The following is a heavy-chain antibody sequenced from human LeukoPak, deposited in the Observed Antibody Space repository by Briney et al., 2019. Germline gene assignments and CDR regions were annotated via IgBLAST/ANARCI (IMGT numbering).Heavy chain of an antibody. CDR2: IYHSGST. CDR3: ANTYNWFDP. Sequence: SETLSLTCSVSGYSISSGYYWGWIRQPPGKGLEWIGNIYHSGSTYYNPSLKSRVTISVYKSKNQFSLNLSSVTAADTAVYYCANTYNWFDPWGQGTLVTVSS. CDR1: GYSISSGYY. V-gene: IGHV4-38-2*02. J-gene: IGHJ5*02. D-gene: IGHD3-16*01.